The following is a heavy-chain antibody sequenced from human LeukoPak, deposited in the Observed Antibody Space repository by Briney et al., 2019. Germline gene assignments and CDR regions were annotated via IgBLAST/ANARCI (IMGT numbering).Heavy chain of an antibody. Sequence: GGSLRLPCAASQFTVSDYWMHWVRQAPGKGLVWVSRINSNGITTYYAGSVKGRFTISRDNAKNTVYLQLNSLRAEDTAMYYCARGSYNWNDVHASDVWGQGTMVTVSS. CDR2: INSNGITT. CDR1: QFTVSDYW. D-gene: IGHD1-1*01. V-gene: IGHV3-74*01. J-gene: IGHJ3*01. CDR3: ARGSYNWNDVHASDV.